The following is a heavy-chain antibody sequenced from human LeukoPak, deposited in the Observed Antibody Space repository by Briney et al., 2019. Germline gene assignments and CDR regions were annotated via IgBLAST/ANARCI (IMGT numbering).Heavy chain of an antibody. CDR1: GFTFSSYG. CDR3: AKDLMPRRGESWNRIPAAGPQPPDY. CDR2: IRYDGSIK. D-gene: IGHD6-13*01. Sequence: GGSLRLSCAASGFTFSSYGMHWVRLAPGKGLEWVSFIRYDGSIKYYADSVKGRFTISRDNSKNTLSLQMNSLRADDTAVYYCAKDLMPRRGESWNRIPAAGPQPPDYWGQGTLVTVSS. V-gene: IGHV3-30*02. J-gene: IGHJ4*02.